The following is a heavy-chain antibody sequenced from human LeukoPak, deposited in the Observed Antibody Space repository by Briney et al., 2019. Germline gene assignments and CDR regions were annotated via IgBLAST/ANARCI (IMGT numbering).Heavy chain of an antibody. CDR3: ATDSYTLRTFDC. D-gene: IGHD1/OR15-1a*01. J-gene: IGHJ4*02. V-gene: IGHV1-24*01. Sequence: GASVKVSCKVSGYTLAELPMHWVRQAPGKGLEWMGGFDPEDAETIYTQNFQGRVTMTEDTSTDTAYMELSSLRSEDTAIYYCATDSYTLRTFDCWGQGTLVTVSS. CDR1: GYTLAELP. CDR2: FDPEDAET.